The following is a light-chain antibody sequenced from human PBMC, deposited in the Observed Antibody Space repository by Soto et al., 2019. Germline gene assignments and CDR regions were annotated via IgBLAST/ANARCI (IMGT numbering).Light chain of an antibody. CDR3: QQFNVYPLT. V-gene: IGKV1-9*01. CDR1: QGIRDF. J-gene: IGKJ4*01. CDR2: AAS. Sequence: DIQLTQSPSFLSASVGDRVTITCRASQGIRDFLAWYQQKPGKAPKLLIYAASTLQAGVPTRFSGFASGTEFTLTITNLQPEDSATYYCQQFNVYPLTFGGGTKLEIK.